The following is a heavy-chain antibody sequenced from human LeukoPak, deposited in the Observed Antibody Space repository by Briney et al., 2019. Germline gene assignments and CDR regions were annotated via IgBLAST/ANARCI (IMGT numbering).Heavy chain of an antibody. CDR2: MNPNSGNT. V-gene: IGHV1-8*03. Sequence: GASVKVSCKASGCTFTSYDINWVRQAPGQGLEWMGWMNPNSGNTGYVQKFQGRVTITRNTSINTAYMELSSLRVEDTAVYYCARNQLLRGDSFDIWGQGTMVTVSS. J-gene: IGHJ3*02. CDR1: GCTFTSYD. D-gene: IGHD2-2*01. CDR3: ARNQLLRGDSFDI.